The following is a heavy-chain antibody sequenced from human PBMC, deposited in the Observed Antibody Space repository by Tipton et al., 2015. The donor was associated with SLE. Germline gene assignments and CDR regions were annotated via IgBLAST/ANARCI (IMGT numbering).Heavy chain of an antibody. CDR2: IYYSGST. Sequence: TLSLTCAVYGGSFSGYYWSWIRQPPGKGLEWIGYIYYSGSTNYNPSLKSRVTISVDTSKNQFSLKLSSVTAADTAVYYCARGRGFWSGPLDYWGQGTLVTVSS. CDR3: ARGRGFWSGPLDY. V-gene: IGHV4-59*12. J-gene: IGHJ4*02. D-gene: IGHD3-3*01. CDR1: GGSFSGYY.